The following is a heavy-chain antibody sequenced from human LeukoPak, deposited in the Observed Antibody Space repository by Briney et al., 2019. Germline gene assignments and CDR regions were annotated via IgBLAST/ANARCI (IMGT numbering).Heavy chain of an antibody. CDR3: ASDPFDSSGYYPLDY. J-gene: IGHJ4*02. CDR2: ISSRGSTT. CDR1: GFTFSNFE. V-gene: IGHV3-48*03. Sequence: GGSLRLSCAASGFTFSNFEMNWVRQAPGKGLEWVSYISSRGSTTYYADSVKGRFTISRDNAKNSLYMQMNSLRAEDTAVYYCASDPFDSSGYYPLDYWGQGTLVTVSS. D-gene: IGHD3-22*01.